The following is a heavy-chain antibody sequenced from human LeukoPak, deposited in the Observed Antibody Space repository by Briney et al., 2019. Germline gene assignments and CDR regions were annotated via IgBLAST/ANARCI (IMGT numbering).Heavy chain of an antibody. Sequence: PSETLSLTCTVSGGSISSSSYYWGWIRQPPGKGLEWIGSIYYSGSTYYNPSLKSRVTISVDTSKNQFSLKLSSVTAADTAVYYCARHLGYGDYNYFDYWGQGTLVTVSS. CDR3: ARHLGYGDYNYFDY. CDR1: GGSISSSSYY. V-gene: IGHV4-39*01. D-gene: IGHD4-17*01. CDR2: IYYSGST. J-gene: IGHJ4*02.